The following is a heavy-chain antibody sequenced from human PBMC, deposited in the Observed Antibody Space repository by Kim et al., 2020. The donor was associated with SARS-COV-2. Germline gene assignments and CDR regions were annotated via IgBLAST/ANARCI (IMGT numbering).Heavy chain of an antibody. D-gene: IGHD6-13*01. V-gene: IGHV3-43*01. CDR3: AKDTSSWTRRDFDY. Sequence: TVKGRFTISRNNSKNSLYLQMNSLRTEDTALYYCAKDTSSWTRRDFDYWGQGTLVTVSS. J-gene: IGHJ4*02.